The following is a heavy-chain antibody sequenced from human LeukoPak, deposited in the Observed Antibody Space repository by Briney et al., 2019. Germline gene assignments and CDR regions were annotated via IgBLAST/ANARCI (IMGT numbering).Heavy chain of an antibody. CDR2: IYYSGTT. J-gene: IGHJ3*02. D-gene: IGHD6-6*01. CDR3: ARERIAARDAFDI. CDR1: GDSVSSGDYY. Sequence: SQTLSLTCTVSGDSVSSGDYYWSWIRQPPGKGLEWIGYIYYSGTTYYNPSLKSRVTISVDTSKKQFSLNLSSVTAADTAVYYCARERIAARDAFDIWGQGTMVTVSS. V-gene: IGHV4-30-4*01.